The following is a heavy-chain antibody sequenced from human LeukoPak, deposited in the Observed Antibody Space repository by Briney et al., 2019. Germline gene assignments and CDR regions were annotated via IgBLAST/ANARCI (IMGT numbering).Heavy chain of an antibody. CDR1: GYTFTSYD. V-gene: IGHV1-8*01. CDR2: MNTNSGNT. J-gene: IGHJ4*02. D-gene: IGHD4-17*01. Sequence: ASVTVSCKASGYTFTSYDINWVRQATGQGLEWMGWMNTNSGNTGYAQKFQGRVTMTRNTSISTAYMELSSLRSEDTAVYYCARVGYDYGDSPDYWGQGTLVTVSS. CDR3: ARVGYDYGDSPDY.